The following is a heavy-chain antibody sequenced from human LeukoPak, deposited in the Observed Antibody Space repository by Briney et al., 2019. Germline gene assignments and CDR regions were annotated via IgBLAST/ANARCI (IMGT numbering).Heavy chain of an antibody. V-gene: IGHV1-18*01. Sequence: ASVKVSCKASGYTFTSYGISWVRQAPGQGLEWMGWISAYNGNTNYAQKPQGRVTMTTDTSTSTAYMELRSLRSDDTAVYYCARGVNGYSSGWYADYWGQGTLVTVSS. CDR3: ARGVNGYSSGWYADY. CDR1: GYTFTSYG. J-gene: IGHJ4*02. CDR2: ISAYNGNT. D-gene: IGHD6-19*01.